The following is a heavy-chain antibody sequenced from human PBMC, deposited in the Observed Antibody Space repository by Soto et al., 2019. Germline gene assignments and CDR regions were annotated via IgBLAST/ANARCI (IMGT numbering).Heavy chain of an antibody. Sequence: EEQLLESARGSVQPGGSLRLYCAASGFTFSSYAMHWVRRPPGKGLEWVSSISGSGGTAYYADSVKGRFSISRDSLVNTLYLQMNSLRAEDTAVYYCAKGRGQNWNFDYWGQGTLVTVSP. V-gene: IGHV3-23*01. J-gene: IGHJ4*02. CDR1: GFTFSSYA. CDR2: ISGSGGTA. D-gene: IGHD1-1*01. CDR3: AKGRGQNWNFDY.